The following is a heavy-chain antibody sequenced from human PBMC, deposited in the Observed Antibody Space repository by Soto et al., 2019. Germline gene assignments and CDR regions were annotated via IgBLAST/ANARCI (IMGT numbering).Heavy chain of an antibody. J-gene: IGHJ3*02. Sequence: ASVKVSCKASGYTFTGYYMHWVRQAPGQGLEWMGWINPNSGGTNYAQKFQGWVTMTRDTSISTAYMELSRLRSDDTAVYYCARGPSIGCYDFWSGYYQHAAFAIWGQGTMVTVSS. CDR1: GYTFTGYY. V-gene: IGHV1-2*04. D-gene: IGHD3-3*01. CDR2: INPNSGGT. CDR3: ARGPSIGCYDFWSGYYQHAAFAI.